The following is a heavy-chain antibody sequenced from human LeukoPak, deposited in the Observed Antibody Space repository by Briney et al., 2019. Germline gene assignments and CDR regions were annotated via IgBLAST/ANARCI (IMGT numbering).Heavy chain of an antibody. J-gene: IGHJ4*02. Sequence: SETLSLTCRVSGGSISSYYWSWIRQPAGKGLEWSGRIYTSGSTNYNPSLKSRVTLSVDPSKNQFSLKLSSVTAADTAVYYCARYYYDSSGYYYFSNWGQGTLVTVSS. CDR3: ARYYYDSSGYYYFSN. V-gene: IGHV4-4*07. CDR2: IYTSGST. CDR1: GGSISSYY. D-gene: IGHD3-22*01.